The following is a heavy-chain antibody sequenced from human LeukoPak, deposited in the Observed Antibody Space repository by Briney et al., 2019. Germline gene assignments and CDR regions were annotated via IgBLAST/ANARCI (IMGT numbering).Heavy chain of an antibody. J-gene: IGHJ5*02. CDR3: ARSSSPAAEYNWFDP. V-gene: IGHV5-51*01. CDR2: IYPGDSDT. D-gene: IGHD2-2*01. CDR1: GYSFTSYW. Sequence: GESLKISGKGSGYSFTSYWIGWVRQMPGKGLEWMGIIYPGDSDTRYSPSFQGQVTISADKSISTAYLQWSSLKASDTAMYYCARSSSPAAEYNWFDPWGQGTLVTVSS.